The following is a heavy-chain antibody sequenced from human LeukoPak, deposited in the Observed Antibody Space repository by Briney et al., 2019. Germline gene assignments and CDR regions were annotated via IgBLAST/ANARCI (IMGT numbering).Heavy chain of an antibody. V-gene: IGHV3-23*01. CDR2: IGYSAGDT. CDR3: AKDDDGHHHGVDH. D-gene: IGHD4-17*01. CDR1: EFTVSSKA. J-gene: IGHJ4*02. Sequence: GGSLRPPFPAPEFTVSSKALTWVRQAQGKGLDWASGIGYSAGDTNYADSVKGRFTISRDNSMNTLYLQMSSLRADDTALYYCAKDDDGHHHGVDHWGQGTLVTVSS.